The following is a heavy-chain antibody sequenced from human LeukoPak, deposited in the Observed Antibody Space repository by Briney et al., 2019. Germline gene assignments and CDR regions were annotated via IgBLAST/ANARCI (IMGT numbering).Heavy chain of an antibody. CDR1: GDSISSSAYF. D-gene: IGHD2-21*02. CDR2: IHYRGST. J-gene: IGHJ4*02. Sequence: PSETLSLTCTVSGDSISSSAYFWGWIRQPPGKGLEWIGSIHYRGSTYYSSSLKSRVTMSVDTSKNQFSLTLNSVTAADTGIYYCARLNIVVVTAIDYWGQGSPVIVSS. CDR3: ARLNIVVVTAIDY. V-gene: IGHV4-39*01.